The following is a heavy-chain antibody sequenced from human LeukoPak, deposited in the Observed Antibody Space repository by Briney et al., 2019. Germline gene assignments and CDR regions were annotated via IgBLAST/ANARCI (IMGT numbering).Heavy chain of an antibody. CDR1: GFTFSSYA. CDR2: ISYDGSNK. CDR3: ARGGYCSSTSLRGDCLTYYFDY. Sequence: GGSLRLSCAASGFTFSSYAMHWVRQAPGKGLEWVAVISYDGSNKYYADSVKGRFTISRDNSKNTLYLQMNSLRAEDTAVYYCARGGYCSSTSLRGDCLTYYFDYWGQGTLVTVSS. J-gene: IGHJ4*02. D-gene: IGHD2-2*01. V-gene: IGHV3-30-3*01.